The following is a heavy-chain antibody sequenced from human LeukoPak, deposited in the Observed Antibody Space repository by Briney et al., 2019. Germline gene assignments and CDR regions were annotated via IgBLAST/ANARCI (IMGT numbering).Heavy chain of an antibody. J-gene: IGHJ5*02. D-gene: IGHD5-18*01. CDR2: INHSGST. CDR3: ARLFRKRGYSYGRTSGNWFGP. Sequence: PSETLSLTCAVYGGSFSGYYWSWIRQPPGKGLEWIGEINHSGSTNYNPSLKSRVTISVDTSKNQFSLKLSSVTAADTAVYYCARLFRKRGYSYGRTSGNWFGPWGQGTLVTVSS. CDR1: GGSFSGYY. V-gene: IGHV4-34*01.